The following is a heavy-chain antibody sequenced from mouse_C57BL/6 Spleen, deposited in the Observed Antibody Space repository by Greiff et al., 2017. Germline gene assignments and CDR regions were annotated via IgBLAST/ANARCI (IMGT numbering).Heavy chain of an antibody. D-gene: IGHD4-1*01. CDR3: TRGPNWDYFDY. Sequence: QVQLQQSGAELVRPGASVTLSCKASGYTFTDYEMHWVKQTPVHGLEWIGAIDPETGGTAYNQKFKGKAILTADKSSSTAYMELRSLTAEDSAVYYCTRGPNWDYFDYWGQGTTLTVSS. CDR1: GYTFTDYE. V-gene: IGHV1-15*01. J-gene: IGHJ2*01. CDR2: IDPETGGT.